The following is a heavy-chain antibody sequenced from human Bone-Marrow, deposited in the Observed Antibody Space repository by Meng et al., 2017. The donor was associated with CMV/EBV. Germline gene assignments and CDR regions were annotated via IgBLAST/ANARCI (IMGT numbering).Heavy chain of an antibody. CDR2: ISSSSSTI. D-gene: IGHD2-2*01. CDR3: ARDDCSSTSCHDAFDI. V-gene: IGHV3-48*04. CDR1: GFTFSSYA. Sequence: GGSLRLSCAASGFTFSSYAMHWVRQAPGKGLEWVSYISSSSSTIYYADSVKGRFTISRDNAKNSLYLQMNSLRAEDTAVYYCARDDCSSTSCHDAFDIWGQGTMVTVSS. J-gene: IGHJ3*02.